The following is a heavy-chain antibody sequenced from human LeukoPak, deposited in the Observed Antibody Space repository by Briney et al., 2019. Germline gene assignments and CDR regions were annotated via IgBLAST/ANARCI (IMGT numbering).Heavy chain of an antibody. D-gene: IGHD3-3*01. CDR3: ARGPGLTWWYDFWSGYYQSNFDY. Sequence: GAPVKVSCKASGYTFTSYDINWVRQATGQGLEWMGWMNPNSGNTGYAQKFQGRVTITRNTSISTAYMELSSLRSEDTAVYYCARGPGLTWWYDFWSGYYQSNFDYWGQGTLVTVSS. CDR1: GYTFTSYD. V-gene: IGHV1-8*03. J-gene: IGHJ4*02. CDR2: MNPNSGNT.